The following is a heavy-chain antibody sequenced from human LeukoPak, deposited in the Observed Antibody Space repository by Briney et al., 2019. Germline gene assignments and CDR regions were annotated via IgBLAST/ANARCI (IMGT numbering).Heavy chain of an antibody. D-gene: IGHD1-1*01. CDR1: GFTFSSYS. V-gene: IGHV3-48*02. CDR2: ISSSSSTI. CDR3: ARENFFLQHYYYYYGMDV. Sequence: PGGSLRLSCAASGFTFSSYSMNWVRQAPGKGLEWVSYISSSSSTIYYADSVKGRFTISRDNAKNSLYLQMNSLRDEDTAVYYCARENFFLQHYYYYYGMDVWGQGTTVTVSS. J-gene: IGHJ6*02.